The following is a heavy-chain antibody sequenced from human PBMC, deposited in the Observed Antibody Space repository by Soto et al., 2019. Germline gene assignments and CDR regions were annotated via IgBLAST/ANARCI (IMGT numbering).Heavy chain of an antibody. D-gene: IGHD2-21*01. Sequence: QVQLQPWGAGLLKPSETLSPTCAVYGGSFSGYYWSWIRQPPGQGVEWIGEINHSGSTNYNPSLKNRVTISVDTSKNQFSLKLSSVTAADTAVYYCARDCHTYWFDPLGQGTLVTFSS. CDR2: INHSGST. CDR1: GGSFSGYY. J-gene: IGHJ5*02. V-gene: IGHV4-34*01. CDR3: ARDCHTYWFDP.